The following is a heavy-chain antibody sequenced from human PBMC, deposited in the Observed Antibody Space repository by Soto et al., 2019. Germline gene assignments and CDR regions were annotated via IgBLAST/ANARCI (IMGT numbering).Heavy chain of an antibody. J-gene: IGHJ5*02. D-gene: IGHD2-2*02. V-gene: IGHV1-2*02. CDR1: GYTFTGYY. Sequence: WASVKVSCKASGYTFTGYYMHWVRQAPGQGLEWMGWINPNSGGTNYAQKFQGRVTMTRDTSISTAYMELSRLRSDDTAVYYCARYCSSTSCYSNWFDPWGQGTLVTVSS. CDR3: ARYCSSTSCYSNWFDP. CDR2: INPNSGGT.